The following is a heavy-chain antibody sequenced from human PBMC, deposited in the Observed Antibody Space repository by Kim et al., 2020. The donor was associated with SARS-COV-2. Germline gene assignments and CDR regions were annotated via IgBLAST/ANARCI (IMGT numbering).Heavy chain of an antibody. D-gene: IGHD4-17*01. V-gene: IGHV1-46*01. Sequence: YAQKFQGRVTMTRDTSTSTVYMERSSLRSEDTAVYYCASGGATVTTHFDYWGQGTLVTVSS. J-gene: IGHJ4*02. CDR3: ASGGATVTTHFDY.